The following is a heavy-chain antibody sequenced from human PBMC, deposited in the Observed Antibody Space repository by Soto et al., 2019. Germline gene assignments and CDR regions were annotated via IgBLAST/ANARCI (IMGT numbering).Heavy chain of an antibody. Sequence: QLQLQESGPRLVKPSETLSLICSVSGGSIRSGSNYWAWIRQPPGKGLDWIGTVYYNGNTYYNASLKRRVTISADTSKNQFSRKLSSVSAADTAVYYCVRQTIVRGVLSWFDPWGQGTLVTVSS. J-gene: IGHJ5*02. CDR3: VRQTIVRGVLSWFDP. CDR2: VYYNGNT. CDR1: GGSIRSGSNY. V-gene: IGHV4-39*01. D-gene: IGHD3-10*01.